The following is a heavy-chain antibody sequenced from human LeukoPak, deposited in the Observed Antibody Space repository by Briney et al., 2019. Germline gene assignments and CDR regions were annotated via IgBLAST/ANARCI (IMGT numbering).Heavy chain of an antibody. CDR1: GFTFDDYA. V-gene: IGHV4-30-2*05. CDR3: ARDLIWPSWGAFDV. CDR2: IYHSGST. D-gene: IGHD3-16*01. J-gene: IGHJ3*01. Sequence: LRLSCAASGFTFDDYAMHWVRQAPGKGLEWIGYIYHSGSTYYNPSLKSRVTISLDTSRNHFSLKLSSVTAADTALYYCARDLIWPSWGAFDVWGQGTMVTVSS.